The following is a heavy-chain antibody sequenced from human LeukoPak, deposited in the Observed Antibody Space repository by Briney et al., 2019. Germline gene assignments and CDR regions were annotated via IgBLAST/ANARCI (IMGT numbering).Heavy chain of an antibody. D-gene: IGHD5-18*01. Sequence: KPSETLSLTCAVYGGSFSGYYWNWTRQPPGTGLEWIGEINHSGSTNYNPSLKSRVTISVDTSDNQFSMKLSSVTAADTAVYYCASGYSYGYNALDYWGQGTLVTVSS. J-gene: IGHJ4*02. CDR2: INHSGST. V-gene: IGHV4-34*01. CDR3: ASGYSYGYNALDY. CDR1: GGSFSGYY.